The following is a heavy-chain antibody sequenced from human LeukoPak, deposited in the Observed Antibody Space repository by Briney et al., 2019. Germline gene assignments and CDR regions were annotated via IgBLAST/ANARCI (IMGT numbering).Heavy chain of an antibody. CDR3: AKLYCSSTSCYYY. J-gene: IGHJ4*02. D-gene: IGHD2-2*01. V-gene: IGHV4-59*08. Sequence: SETLSLTCTVSGGSISSYYWSWIRQPPGKGLEWIGYIYYSGSTNYNPSLKSRVTISVDTSKNQFSLKLSSVTAADTAVFYCAKLYCSSTSCYYYWGQGTLVTVSS. CDR1: GGSISSYY. CDR2: IYYSGST.